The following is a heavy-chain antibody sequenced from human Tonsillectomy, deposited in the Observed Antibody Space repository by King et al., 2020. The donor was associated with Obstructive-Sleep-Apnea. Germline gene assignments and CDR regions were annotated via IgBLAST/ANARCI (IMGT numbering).Heavy chain of an antibody. CDR1: GFTFGDYA. Sequence: GQLVQSGGGLVQPGRSLRLSCTAAGFTFGDYAMSWFRQAPGKGLEWVGFIRSKPYGGTTQYAASVKGRFTISRDDSRSIAHLQMNSLKTEDTAVYYCTRYCSGGSCYADYWGQGTLVTVSS. D-gene: IGHD2-15*01. J-gene: IGHJ4*02. CDR3: TRYCSGGSCYADY. CDR2: IRSKPYGGTT. V-gene: IGHV3-49*03.